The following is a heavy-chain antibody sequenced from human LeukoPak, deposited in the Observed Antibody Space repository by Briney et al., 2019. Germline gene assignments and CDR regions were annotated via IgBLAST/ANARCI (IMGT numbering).Heavy chain of an antibody. CDR3: AREGLSGSYYE. J-gene: IGHJ4*02. CDR2: ISYDGSNQ. D-gene: IGHD1-26*01. CDR1: GFTFSSYD. V-gene: IGHV3-30*03. Sequence: GGSLRLSCAASGFTFSSYDMHWVRQAPGKGLEWVALISYDGSNQYYVDSVKGRFTISRDNSKNTLYLQMNSLRAEDTAVYYCAREGLSGSYYEWGQGTLVTVSS.